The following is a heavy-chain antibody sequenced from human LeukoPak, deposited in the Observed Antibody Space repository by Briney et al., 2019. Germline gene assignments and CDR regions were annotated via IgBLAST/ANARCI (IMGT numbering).Heavy chain of an antibody. CDR1: GFTFSSYG. V-gene: IGHV3-23*01. Sequence: PGGSLRLSCAASGFTFSSYGMSWVRQAPGKGLEWVSAISGSGGSTYYADSVKGRFTISRDNAKNSLYLQMNSLRAEDTAVYYCARESDSSGYYLYYFDYWGQGTLVTVSS. CDR2: ISGSGGST. CDR3: ARESDSSGYYLYYFDY. D-gene: IGHD3-22*01. J-gene: IGHJ4*02.